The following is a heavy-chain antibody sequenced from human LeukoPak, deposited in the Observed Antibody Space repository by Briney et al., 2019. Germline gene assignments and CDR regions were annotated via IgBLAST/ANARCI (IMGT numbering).Heavy chain of an antibody. D-gene: IGHD2-8*01. CDR1: GFTFSSSG. J-gene: IGHJ4*02. CDR2: ISYDGSNK. Sequence: GGSPRLSCAASGFTFSSSGMHWVRQAPGKGLEWVAVISYDGSNKYYADSVKGRFTLSRDNSKNTLYLQMNSLRAEDTAVYYCAKEYCSNSVCHSLDYWGQGTLVTVSS. CDR3: AKEYCSNSVCHSLDY. V-gene: IGHV3-30*18.